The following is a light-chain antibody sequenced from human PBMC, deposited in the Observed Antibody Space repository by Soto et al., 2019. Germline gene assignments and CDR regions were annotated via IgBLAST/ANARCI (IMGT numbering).Light chain of an antibody. J-gene: IGLJ1*01. CDR1: SSDVGRYNF. CDR2: EVT. CDR3: SSYAGSYPFV. V-gene: IGLV2-8*01. Sequence: QSVLTQPPSASGSPGQSVTISCIGTSSDVGRYNFVSWYQHHPGKAPKLIIYEVTKRPSGVPDRFSGSKSGNTASLTVSGLQADDEADYFCSSYAGSYPFVFGTGTKLTVL.